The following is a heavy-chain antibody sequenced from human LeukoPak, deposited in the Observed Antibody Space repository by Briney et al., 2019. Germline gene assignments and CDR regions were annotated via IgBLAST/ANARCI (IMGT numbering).Heavy chain of an antibody. J-gene: IGHJ1*01. CDR2: ISGSGGST. D-gene: IGHD1-26*01. CDR3: AKDRGGATYFADAEYFQH. CDR1: GFTFSSYA. V-gene: IGHV3-23*01. Sequence: PGGSLRLSCAASGFTFSSYAMSWVRQAPGKGLEWVSAISGSGGSTYYADSVKGRFTISRDNSKNTLYLQMNSLRAEDTAVYYCAKDRGGATYFADAEYFQHWGQGTLVTVSS.